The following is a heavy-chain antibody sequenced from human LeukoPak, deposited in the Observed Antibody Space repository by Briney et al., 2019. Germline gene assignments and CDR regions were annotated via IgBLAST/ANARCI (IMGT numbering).Heavy chain of an antibody. D-gene: IGHD3-3*01. CDR1: GFTFSSYA. Sequence: GGSLRLSCASSGFTFSSYAMSWVREAPGKGLEWVSAISGSGGSTYYADSVKGRFTISRDNSKNTLYLQMNSLRAEDTAVYYCAKETIFGVVIGAYFDYWGQGTLVTVSS. J-gene: IGHJ4*02. V-gene: IGHV3-23*01. CDR3: AKETIFGVVIGAYFDY. CDR2: ISGSGGST.